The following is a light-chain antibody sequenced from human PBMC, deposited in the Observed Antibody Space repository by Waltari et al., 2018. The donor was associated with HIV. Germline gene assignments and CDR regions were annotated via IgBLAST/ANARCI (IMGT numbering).Light chain of an antibody. Sequence: SYEMTQPPSVSVSPGQTARITCSGDALPKTYAYWYQQKSGQAPVLVIFEDNKRPSGIPERFSGSSSGTMATVTSSGAQVEDEGDYYCYSTDSSGIPGVGGGTKLTVL. J-gene: IGLJ2*01. CDR2: EDN. CDR3: YSTDSSGIPG. CDR1: ALPKTY. V-gene: IGLV3-10*01.